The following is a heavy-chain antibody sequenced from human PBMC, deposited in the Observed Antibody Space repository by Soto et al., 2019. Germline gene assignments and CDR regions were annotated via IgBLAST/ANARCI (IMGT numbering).Heavy chain of an antibody. CDR1: GYTFTRYG. CDR3: ARCDWNYRDNWFDP. Sequence: ASVKVSCKASGYTFTRYGISWVRQAPGQGLEWMGWISAYNGNTNYAQKLQGRVTMTTDTSTSTAYMELRSLRSDDTAVYYCARCDWNYRDNWFDPWGQGTLVTVSS. CDR2: ISAYNGNT. J-gene: IGHJ5*02. D-gene: IGHD1-7*01. V-gene: IGHV1-18*01.